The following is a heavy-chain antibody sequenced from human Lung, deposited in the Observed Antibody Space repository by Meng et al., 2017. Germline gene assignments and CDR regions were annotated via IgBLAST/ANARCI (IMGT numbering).Heavy chain of an antibody. J-gene: IGHJ4*02. V-gene: IGHV1-18*01. CDR1: GYTFTTYG. D-gene: IGHD6-19*01. Sequence: QVHRGQSGLEVKKPGDSVKVSCKASGYTFTTYGISWLRQAPGQGLEWMGWIDPGNGNRDFAEKFQDRLTMSNDTSSSTVYMELTRLTSDDTAVYYCARDRQWLFDYWGQGALVTVSS. CDR3: ARDRQWLFDY. CDR2: IDPGNGNR.